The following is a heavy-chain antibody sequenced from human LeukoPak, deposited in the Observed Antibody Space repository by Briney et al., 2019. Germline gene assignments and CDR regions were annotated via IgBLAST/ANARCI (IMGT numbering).Heavy chain of an antibody. CDR1: GFTFDDYG. D-gene: IGHD6-13*01. V-gene: IGHV3-20*04. J-gene: IGHJ2*01. CDR2: INWNGGST. CDR3: AREGYSSSWYGNWYFDL. Sequence: GGSLRLSCAASGFTFDDYGMSWVRQAPGKGLEWVSGINWNGGSTGYADSVKGRFTISRDNAKNSLCLQMNSLRAEDTALYYCAREGYSSSWYGNWYFDLWGRGTLVTVSS.